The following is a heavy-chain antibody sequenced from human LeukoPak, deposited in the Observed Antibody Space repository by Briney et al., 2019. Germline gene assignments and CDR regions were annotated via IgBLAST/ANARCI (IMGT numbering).Heavy chain of an antibody. V-gene: IGHV3-21*01. CDR1: VFTFSSYS. CDR3: AIERWGSSSDYFDY. D-gene: IGHD6-6*01. CDR2: ISSSSSYI. Sequence: KAGGSLRLSCAASVFTFSSYSMNWVRQAPGKGLEWVSSISSSSSYIYYADSVKGRFTISRDNAKNSLYLQMNSLRAEDTAVYYCAIERWGSSSDYFDYWGQGTLVTVSS. J-gene: IGHJ4*02.